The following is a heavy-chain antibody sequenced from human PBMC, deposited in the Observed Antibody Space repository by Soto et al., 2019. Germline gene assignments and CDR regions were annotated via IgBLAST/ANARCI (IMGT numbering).Heavy chain of an antibody. CDR3: ASRAVAAAPYYFDY. V-gene: IGHV4-34*02. Sequence: QVQLQQWSAGLFKPSETLSLTCAVYGGSLSGNYWSWIRQPPGEGLEWIGEINHSRSTNYNPSLQIGVTLSVATSKKEFGVKLMSVTAAYTAVYYCASRAVAAAPYYFDYWGQCILVTVSS. D-gene: IGHD6-19*01. CDR2: INHSRST. CDR1: GGSLSGNY. J-gene: IGHJ4*02.